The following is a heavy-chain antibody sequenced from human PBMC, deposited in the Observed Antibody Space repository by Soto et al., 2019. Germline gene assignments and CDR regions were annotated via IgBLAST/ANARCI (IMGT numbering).Heavy chain of an antibody. J-gene: IGHJ4*02. V-gene: IGHV1-18*01. CDR2: ISAYNGNT. CDR3: ASDANYDILTGTGYFDY. CDR1: GYTFTSYG. Sequence: AASVKVSCKASGYTFTSYGISWVRQAPGQGLEWMGWISAYNGNTNYAQKFQGRVTITRDTSASTAYMELSSLRSEDTAVYYCASDANYDILTGTGYFDYWGQGTLVTVSS. D-gene: IGHD3-9*01.